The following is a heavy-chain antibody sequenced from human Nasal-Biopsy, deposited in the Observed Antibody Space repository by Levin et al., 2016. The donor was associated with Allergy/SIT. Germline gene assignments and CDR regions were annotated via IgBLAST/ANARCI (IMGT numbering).Heavy chain of an antibody. J-gene: IGHJ3*02. CDR1: GGSISSSSSY. CDR2: IYYSGST. D-gene: IGHD3-16*01. CDR3: ARHEGYYDYIWGTYRPDAFDI. Sequence: SETLSLTCTVSGGSISSSSSYWGWIRQPPGKGLEWIGTIYYSGSTYDNPSLKSRATISVDTSKNQFSLNLKSVTAADTAVYYCARHEGYYDYIWGTYRPDAFDIWGQGTMVTVSS. V-gene: IGHV4-39*01.